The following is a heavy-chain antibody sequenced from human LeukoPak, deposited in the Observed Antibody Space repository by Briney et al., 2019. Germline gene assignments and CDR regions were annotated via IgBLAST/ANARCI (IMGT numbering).Heavy chain of an antibody. D-gene: IGHD3-10*01. V-gene: IGHV1-8*01. CDR3: ARGRLYYYGSGSYKVDP. J-gene: IGHJ5*02. CDR1: GYTFTSYD. CDR2: MNPNSGNT. Sequence: ASVKVSCKASGYTFTSYDINWVRQATGQGLEWMGWMNPNSGNTGYAQKFQGRVTMTRNNSISTAYMELSSLRSEDTAVYYCARGRLYYYGSGSYKVDPWGQGTLVTVSS.